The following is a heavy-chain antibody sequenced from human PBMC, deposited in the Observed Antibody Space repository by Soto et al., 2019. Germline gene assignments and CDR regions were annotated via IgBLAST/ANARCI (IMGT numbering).Heavy chain of an antibody. D-gene: IGHD4-17*01. CDR2: ISGSGGST. CDR3: AKDHHDYGDFFDY. Sequence: GGSLRLSCAASGFTFSSYAMSWVRQAPGKGLEWVSVISGSGGSTYYADSVKGRFTISRDNSKNTLYLQMNSLRAEDTAVYYCAKDHHDYGDFFDYWGQGTLVTVSS. CDR1: GFTFSSYA. J-gene: IGHJ4*02. V-gene: IGHV3-23*01.